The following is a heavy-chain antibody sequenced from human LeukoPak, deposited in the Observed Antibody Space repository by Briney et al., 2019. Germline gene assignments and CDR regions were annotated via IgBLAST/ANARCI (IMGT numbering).Heavy chain of an antibody. Sequence: GASVKVSCKASGYTFTSYGISWVRQAPGQGLEWMGWISAHNGNANYAQKLQGRVTMTTDTSTSTAYMELRSLRSDDTAVYYCARLTCSSTSCYMDVWGKGTTVTVSS. D-gene: IGHD2-2*01. V-gene: IGHV1-18*01. J-gene: IGHJ6*04. CDR2: ISAHNGNA. CDR3: ARLTCSSTSCYMDV. CDR1: GYTFTSYG.